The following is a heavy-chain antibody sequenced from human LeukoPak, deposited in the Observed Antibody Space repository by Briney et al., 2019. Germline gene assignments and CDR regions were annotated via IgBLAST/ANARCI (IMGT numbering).Heavy chain of an antibody. Sequence: SETPSLTCTVSGGSISSGGYYWSWIRQPPGKGLEWIGYIYYSGSTNYNPSLKSRVTISVDTSKNQFSLKLSSVTAADTAVYYCASTSEYSSSWYYHSYGMDVWGQGTTVTVSS. J-gene: IGHJ6*02. CDR1: GGSISSGGYY. D-gene: IGHD6-13*01. V-gene: IGHV4-61*08. CDR3: ASTSEYSSSWYYHSYGMDV. CDR2: IYYSGST.